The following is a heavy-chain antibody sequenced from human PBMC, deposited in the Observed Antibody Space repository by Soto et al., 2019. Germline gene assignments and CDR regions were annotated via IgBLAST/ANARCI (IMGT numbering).Heavy chain of an antibody. J-gene: IGHJ4*02. CDR3: ARRALPQCINGVCYKDGFWDY. Sequence: TLSPTCTVSGGSVSSGGYYWSWIRQHPGTGLEWIGYIYYSGTTYFNPSLKSRASISLDTSKNEFSLKLTSVTAADTAVYYCARRALPQCINGVCYKDGFWDYWGQGALVTVSS. D-gene: IGHD2-8*01. V-gene: IGHV4-31*03. CDR1: GGSVSSGGYY. CDR2: IYYSGTT.